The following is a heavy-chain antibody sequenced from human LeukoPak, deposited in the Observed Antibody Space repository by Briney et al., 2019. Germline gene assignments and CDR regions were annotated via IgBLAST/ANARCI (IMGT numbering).Heavy chain of an antibody. D-gene: IGHD5-18*01. V-gene: IGHV4-4*07. J-gene: IGHJ3*02. CDR3: ARRNVGTAMFNAFDI. CDR1: GGSISSYY. Sequence: PSETLSLTCTVSGGSISSYYWSWIRQPAGKGLEWIGRIYTSGSTNYNPSLKSRVTISVDTSKNQFSLKLSSVTAADTAVYYCARRNVGTAMFNAFDIWGQGTMVTVSS. CDR2: IYTSGST.